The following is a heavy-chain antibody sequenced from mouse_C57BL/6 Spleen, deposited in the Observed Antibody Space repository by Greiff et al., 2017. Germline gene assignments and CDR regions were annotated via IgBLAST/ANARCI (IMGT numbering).Heavy chain of an antibody. CDR3: ARGRDSSGLDY. CDR1: GYAFTNYL. D-gene: IGHD3-2*02. V-gene: IGHV1-54*01. Sequence: VQLQQSGAELVRPGTSVKVSCKASGYAFTNYLIEWVKQRPGQGLEWIGVINPGSGGTNYNEKFKGKATLTADKSSSTAYMQLSSLTSEDSAVDFCARGRDSSGLDYWGQGTTLTVSS. J-gene: IGHJ2*01. CDR2: INPGSGGT.